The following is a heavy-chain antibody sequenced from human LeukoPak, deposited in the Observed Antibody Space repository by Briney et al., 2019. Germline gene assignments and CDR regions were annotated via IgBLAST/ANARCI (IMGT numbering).Heavy chain of an antibody. CDR3: ARDFVGYCSGGSCYGSSFDY. D-gene: IGHD2-15*01. CDR2: ISTSGSKT. Sequence: PGGSLRLSCAASGFAFNSHAMNWVRQAPGKGLEWVSAISTSGSKTYYADSVKGRFTISRDNSKNTLYLQMNSLRAEDTAVYYCARDFVGYCSGGSCYGSSFDYWGQGALVTVSS. V-gene: IGHV3-23*01. CDR1: GFAFNSHA. J-gene: IGHJ4*02.